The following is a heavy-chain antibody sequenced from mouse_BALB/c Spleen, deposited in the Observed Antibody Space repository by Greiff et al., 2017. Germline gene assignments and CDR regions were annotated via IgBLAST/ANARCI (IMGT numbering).Heavy chain of an antibody. D-gene: IGHD2-14*01. CDR2: INPSNGRT. J-gene: IGHJ1*01. Sequence: VQLQQSGAELVKPGASVKLSCKASGYTFTSYWMHWVKQRPGQGLEWIGEINPSNGRTNYNEKFKSKATLTVDKSSSTAYMQLSSLTSEDSAVYYCARSGRYEWYFDVWGAGTTVTVSS. CDR3: ARSGRYEWYFDV. CDR1: GYTFTSYW. V-gene: IGHV1S81*02.